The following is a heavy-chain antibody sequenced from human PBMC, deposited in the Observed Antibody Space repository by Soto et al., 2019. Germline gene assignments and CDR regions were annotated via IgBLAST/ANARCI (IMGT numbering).Heavy chain of an antibody. CDR2: IYHAGSV. D-gene: IGHD3-9*01. V-gene: IGHV4-38-2*01. Sequence: ETLSLTCSVSGYSIGIGYYWSWIRQSPGKGLEWIGSIYHAGSVYYNPSLNGRVALSMDTSKNHFSLKLTSVTAEDTAVYYCARTFEYYGMDVWGQGTTVTVSS. CDR3: ARTFEYYGMDV. CDR1: GYSIGIGYY. J-gene: IGHJ6*02.